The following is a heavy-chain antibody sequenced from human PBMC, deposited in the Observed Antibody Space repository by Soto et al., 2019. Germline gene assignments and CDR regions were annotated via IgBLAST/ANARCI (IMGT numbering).Heavy chain of an antibody. CDR2: ISGSGGST. CDR1: GFTFSSYA. V-gene: IGHV3-23*01. D-gene: IGHD5-12*01. CDR3: AKALRGYDWGYHDY. Sequence: PGGSLRLSCAASGFTFSSYAMSWVRQAPGKGLEWVSAISGSGGSTYYADSVKGRFTISRDNSKNTLYLQMNSLRAEDTAVYYCAKALRGYDWGYHDYWGQGTLVTVSS. J-gene: IGHJ4*02.